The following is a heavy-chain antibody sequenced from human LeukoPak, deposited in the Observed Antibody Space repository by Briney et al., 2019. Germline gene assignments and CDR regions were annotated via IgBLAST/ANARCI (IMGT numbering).Heavy chain of an antibody. Sequence: GGSLKLSCAASGFTFSSYSMNWVRQAPGKGLEWVSSIISISSYIYYADSVKGRFTISKDNAKNSLYMQMTSLRAEDTAVYYCAALLWGDSSSLSELYYDGMDVWGPGTTVTVSS. D-gene: IGHD6-13*01. CDR1: GFTFSSYS. CDR2: IISISSYI. V-gene: IGHV3-21*01. CDR3: AALLWGDSSSLSELYYDGMDV. J-gene: IGHJ6*01.